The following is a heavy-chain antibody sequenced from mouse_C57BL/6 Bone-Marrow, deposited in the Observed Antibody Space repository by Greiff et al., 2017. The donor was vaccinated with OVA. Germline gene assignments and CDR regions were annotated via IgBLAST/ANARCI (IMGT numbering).Heavy chain of an antibody. Sequence: QVQLQQPGAELVKPGASVKVSCKASGYTFTSYWMHWVKQRPGQGLEWIGRIHPSDSDTNSNQKFKGKATLTVDKSSSTAYMQLSSLTSEDSAVYYCAIPSNDIYYYAMDYWGQGTSVTVSS. CDR2: IHPSDSDT. CDR3: AIPSNDIYYYAMDY. CDR1: GYTFTSYW. D-gene: IGHD2-12*01. V-gene: IGHV1-74*01. J-gene: IGHJ4*01.